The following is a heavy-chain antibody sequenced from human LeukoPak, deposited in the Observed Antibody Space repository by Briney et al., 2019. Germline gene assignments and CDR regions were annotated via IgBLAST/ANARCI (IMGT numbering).Heavy chain of an antibody. J-gene: IGHJ5*02. D-gene: IGHD3-22*01. CDR2: IYYSGST. V-gene: IGHV4-59*01. CDR1: GGSISSYY. CDR3: AREGSDSSGYFGWFDP. Sequence: SETLSLTCTVSGGSISSYYWSWIRQPPGKGLEWIGCIYYSGSTNYNPSLKSRVTISVDTSKNQFSLKLSSVTAADTAVYYCAREGSDSSGYFGWFDPWGQGTLVTVSS.